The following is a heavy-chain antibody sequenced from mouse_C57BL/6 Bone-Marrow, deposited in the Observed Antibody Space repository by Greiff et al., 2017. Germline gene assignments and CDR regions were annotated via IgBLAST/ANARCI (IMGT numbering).Heavy chain of an antibody. CDR2: ISNGGGST. CDR1: GFTFSDYY. J-gene: IGHJ4*01. Sequence: VQLVESGGGLVQPGGSLKLSCAASGFTFSDYYMYWVRQTPEKRLEWVAYISNGGGSTYYPDTVKGRFTISRDNAKNTLYLQMSRLKSEDTAMYYCARRGGDWGQGTSVTVSS. CDR3: ARRGGD. V-gene: IGHV5-12*01.